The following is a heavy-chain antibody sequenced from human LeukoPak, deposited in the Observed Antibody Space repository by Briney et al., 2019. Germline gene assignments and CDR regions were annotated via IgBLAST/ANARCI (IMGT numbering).Heavy chain of an antibody. CDR1: GGSISSYY. CDR2: IYYSGST. V-gene: IGHV4-59*01. Sequence: SETLSLTCTVSGGSISSYYWSWIRQPPGKGLEWIGYIYYSGSTNYNPSLKSRVTISVDTSKNQFSLKLSSVTAADTAVYYCARVGGVVIPFDYWGQRTLVTVSS. J-gene: IGHJ4*01. CDR3: ARVGGVVIPFDY. D-gene: IGHD3-3*01.